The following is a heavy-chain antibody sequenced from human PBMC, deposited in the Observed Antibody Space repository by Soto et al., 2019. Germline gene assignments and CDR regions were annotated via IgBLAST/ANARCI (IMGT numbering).Heavy chain of an antibody. V-gene: IGHV4-4*07. J-gene: IGHJ4*02. CDR2: VSSTPTT. D-gene: IGHD3-10*01. Sequence: PSETLSLTCSVSGGYFTSYCWSWIRHPAAKGLEWIWSVSSTPTTDSYPSLTSRATLSVETSKNKFSLKLSSVTAADTSVYYCARDIGSYPYGESYWGQGIQVT. CDR3: ARDIGSYPYGESY. CDR1: GGYFTSYC.